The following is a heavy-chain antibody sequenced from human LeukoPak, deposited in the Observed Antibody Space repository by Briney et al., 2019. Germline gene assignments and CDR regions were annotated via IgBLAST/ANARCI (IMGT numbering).Heavy chain of an antibody. V-gene: IGHV4-59*02. CDR2: VDYNGST. CDR1: GAPVSSSH. CDR3: ARGFYEPFAR. J-gene: IGHJ5*02. D-gene: IGHD2/OR15-2a*01. Sequence: PSETLSLTCTVSGAPVSSSHWNWMRQYPGKGLEWIANVDYNGSTKYNPSLRGRGTMSLDTSKNQFHLKLESVTAADTARYYCARGFYEPFARWGQGTLVIVS.